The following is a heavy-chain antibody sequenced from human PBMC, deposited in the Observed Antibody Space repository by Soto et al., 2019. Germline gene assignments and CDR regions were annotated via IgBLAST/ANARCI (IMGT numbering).Heavy chain of an antibody. V-gene: IGHV4-59*01. CDR1: GGSISSYY. Sequence: QVQLQESGPGLVKPSETLSLTCTVSGGSISSYYWSWIRQPPGKGLEWIGYIYYSGSTNYNPSLKSRVTISVDTSKTQSPLKLSSVTAADTAVYYCASTPPLSSWYGGWFDPWGQGTLVTVSS. J-gene: IGHJ5*02. CDR2: IYYSGST. CDR3: ASTPPLSSWYGGWFDP. D-gene: IGHD6-13*01.